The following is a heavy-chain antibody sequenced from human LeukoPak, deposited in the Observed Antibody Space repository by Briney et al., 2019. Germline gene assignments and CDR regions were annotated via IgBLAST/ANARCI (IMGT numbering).Heavy chain of an antibody. CDR3: AKGSRGYSYGRFDY. D-gene: IGHD5-18*01. J-gene: IGHJ4*02. Sequence: GGSRRLSCAASGFTFSSYAMSWVRQAPGKGVEWVSAISGSGGSTYYADSVKGRFTISRDNSKNTLYLQMNSLRAEDTAVYYCAKGSRGYSYGRFDYWGQGTLVTVSS. CDR2: ISGSGGST. V-gene: IGHV3-23*01. CDR1: GFTFSSYA.